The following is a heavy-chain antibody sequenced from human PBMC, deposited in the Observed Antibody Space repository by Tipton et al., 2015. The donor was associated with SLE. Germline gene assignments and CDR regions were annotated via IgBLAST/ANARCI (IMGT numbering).Heavy chain of an antibody. D-gene: IGHD3-10*01. V-gene: IGHV4-39*07. CDR2: IYYSGST. J-gene: IGHJ6*03. CDR3: ARAPGLDGDYQYYYYMDV. CDR1: GGSFSSGPYY. Sequence: TLSLTCTVSGGSFSSGPYYWGWVRQAPGKGLEWIGNIYYSGSTFYNPSLKSRVTISVDTSKNHFSLKLSSVTAADTAVYYCARAPGLDGDYQYYYYMDVWGKGTTVTVSS.